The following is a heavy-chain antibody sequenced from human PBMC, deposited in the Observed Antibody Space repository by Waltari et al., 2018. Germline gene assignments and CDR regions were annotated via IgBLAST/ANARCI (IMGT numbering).Heavy chain of an antibody. CDR3: ARTDWYSFGS. V-gene: IGHV3-53*01. J-gene: IGHJ4*02. Sequence: EVQLVESGGRLIQPGGSLRLSCAPSGLLVTSIEVAWVRQAPGKGLEWVSYVHDGGTIYYADSVKGRFTISRDVSKNVVHLQMNSLRAEDTAIYYCARTDWYSFGSWGQGTLVTVSS. D-gene: IGHD3-9*01. CDR2: VHDGGTI. CDR1: GLLVTSIE.